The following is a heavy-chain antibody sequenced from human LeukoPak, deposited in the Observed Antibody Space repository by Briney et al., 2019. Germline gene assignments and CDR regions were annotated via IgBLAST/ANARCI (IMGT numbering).Heavy chain of an antibody. V-gene: IGHV4-59*01. J-gene: IGHJ4*02. CDR3: AASGYEGFDY. CDR2: IYYSGST. CDR1: GGSISSYY. Sequence: SETLSLTCTVSGGSISSYYWSWVRQPPGKGPEWIGYIYYSGSTNYNPSLKSRVTISVDTSKNQFSLKLSSVTAADTAVYYCAASGYEGFDYWGQGTLVTVSS. D-gene: IGHD5-12*01.